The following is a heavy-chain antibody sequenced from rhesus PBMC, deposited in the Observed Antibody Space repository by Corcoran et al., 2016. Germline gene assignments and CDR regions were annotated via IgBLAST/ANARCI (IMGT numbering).Heavy chain of an antibody. J-gene: IGHJ4*01. CDR2: INSGGGST. Sequence: VRQAPGKGLEWVSAINSGGGSTYYADSVKGRFTISRDNSKNTLSLQMNSLRAEDTAVYYCAKLKDTGYWGQGVLVTVSS. V-gene: IGHV3S25*01. D-gene: IGHD2-33*01. CDR3: AKLKDTGY.